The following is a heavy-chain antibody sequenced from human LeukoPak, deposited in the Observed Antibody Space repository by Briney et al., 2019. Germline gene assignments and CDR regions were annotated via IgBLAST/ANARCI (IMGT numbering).Heavy chain of an antibody. J-gene: IGHJ5*02. Sequence: PSETLSLTCTVSGDSINTNSYFWGWIRQPPGKGLEWIGSVYYSGSTYSSPSLKSRVTMSVDTSKNQFSLNLNSVTATDTAVYYCVRQDPLYCSSATCYMDGWFDPWGQGTLLTVSS. CDR2: VYYSGST. CDR1: GDSINTNSYF. CDR3: VRQDPLYCSSATCYMDGWFDP. D-gene: IGHD2-2*02. V-gene: IGHV4-39*01.